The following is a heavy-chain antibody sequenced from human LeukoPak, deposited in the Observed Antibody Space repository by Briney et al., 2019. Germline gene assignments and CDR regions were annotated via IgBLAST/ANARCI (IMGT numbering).Heavy chain of an antibody. V-gene: IGHV4-59*01. Sequence: SETLSLTCTVSGGSISSYYWSWIRQPPGKGLEWIGYIYYSGSTNYNPSLKSRVTISVDTSKNQFSLKLSSVTAADTAVYYCASGGCSYAQDAFDIWGQGTMVTVSS. J-gene: IGHJ3*02. D-gene: IGHD5-18*01. CDR1: GGSISSYY. CDR2: IYYSGST. CDR3: ASGGCSYAQDAFDI.